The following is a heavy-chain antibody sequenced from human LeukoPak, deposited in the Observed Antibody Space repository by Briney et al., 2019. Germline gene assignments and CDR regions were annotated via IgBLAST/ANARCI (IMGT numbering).Heavy chain of an antibody. CDR3: AIHSSDSSGYFSY. CDR1: GYTFSSCA. D-gene: IGHD3-22*01. CDR2: IDTKTGNP. J-gene: IGHJ4*02. Sequence: GASVKVSCKASGYTFSSCAINWVRQAPGQGLEYMGWIDTKTGNPTYAQGFTGRFVFSLDTSVSTAYLQISSLKAEDTAVYYCAIHSSDSSGYFSYWGQGALVTVSS. V-gene: IGHV7-4-1*02.